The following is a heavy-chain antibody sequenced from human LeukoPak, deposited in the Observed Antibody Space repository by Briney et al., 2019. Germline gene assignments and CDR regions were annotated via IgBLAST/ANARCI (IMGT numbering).Heavy chain of an antibody. CDR1: GGSISNYY. CDR3: AKDFVHYDFWSGYLGEHDY. D-gene: IGHD3-3*01. Sequence: SETLSLTCTVSGGSISNYYWSWIRQPPGKGLEWIGNIYYRGGTKYSPSLKSRVTISVDTSKNQFSLKLTSVTAADTAVYYCAKDFVHYDFWSGYLGEHDYWGQGTLVTVSS. J-gene: IGHJ4*02. CDR2: IYYRGGT. V-gene: IGHV4-59*12.